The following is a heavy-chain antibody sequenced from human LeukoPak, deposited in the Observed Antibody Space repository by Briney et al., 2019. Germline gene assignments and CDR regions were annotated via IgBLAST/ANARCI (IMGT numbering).Heavy chain of an antibody. J-gene: IGHJ5*02. CDR1: GFTFSSYA. CDR2: ISGSGGST. Sequence: TGGSLRLSCAASGFTFSSYAMSWVRQAPGKGLEWVSAISGSGGSTYYADSVKGRFTISRDNSKNTLYLQMNSLRAEDTAVYYCAKDSGIVVVVAATAAPNWFDPWGQGPLVTVSS. D-gene: IGHD2-15*01. V-gene: IGHV3-23*01. CDR3: AKDSGIVVVVAATAAPNWFDP.